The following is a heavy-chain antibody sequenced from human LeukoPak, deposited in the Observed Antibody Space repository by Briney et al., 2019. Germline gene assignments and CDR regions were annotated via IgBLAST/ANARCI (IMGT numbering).Heavy chain of an antibody. V-gene: IGHV4-31*03. CDR1: GGSISSGGYY. D-gene: IGHD5-24*01. CDR2: IYYSGST. J-gene: IGHJ4*02. Sequence: SETLSLTCTVSGGSISSGGYYWSWIRQHPGKGLEWIGYIYYSGSTYYNPSLKSRVTISVDTSKNQFSLKLSSVTAADTAVYYCARGFRRWLQGDFGYWGQGTLVTVSS. CDR3: ARGFRRWLQGDFGY.